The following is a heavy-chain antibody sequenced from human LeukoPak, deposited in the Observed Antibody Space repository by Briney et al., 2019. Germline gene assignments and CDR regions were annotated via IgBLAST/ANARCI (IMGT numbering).Heavy chain of an antibody. J-gene: IGHJ4*02. CDR1: GFTFSSYG. D-gene: IGHD3-22*01. CDR3: AKDSDDSSGYYYWYFDY. Sequence: GGSLRLSCAASGFTFSSYGIHWVRQAPGKGLEWVAVISYDGSNKYYADSVKGRFTISRDNSKNTLYLQMNSLRAEDTAVYYCAKDSDDSSGYYYWYFDYWGQGTLVTVSS. CDR2: ISYDGSNK. V-gene: IGHV3-30*18.